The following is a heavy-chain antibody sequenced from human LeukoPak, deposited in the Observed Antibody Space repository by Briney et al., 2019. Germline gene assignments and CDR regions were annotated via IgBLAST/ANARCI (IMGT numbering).Heavy chain of an antibody. CDR2: IVVGSGNT. V-gene: IGHV1-58*02. CDR3: AATRSVLRYFDYYHMDV. J-gene: IGHJ6*03. D-gene: IGHD3-9*01. CDR1: GFTFTSSA. Sequence: SVKVSCKASGFTFTSSAMQWVRQARGQRLEWIGCIVVGSGNTNYAQKFQERVTITRDMSTSTAYMELSSLRSEDTAVYYCAATRSVLRYFDYYHMDVWGKGTTVTISS.